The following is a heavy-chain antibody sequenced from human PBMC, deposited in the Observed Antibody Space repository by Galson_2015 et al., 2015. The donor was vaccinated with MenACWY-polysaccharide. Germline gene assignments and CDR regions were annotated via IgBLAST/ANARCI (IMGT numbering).Heavy chain of an antibody. D-gene: IGHD6-25*01. CDR3: ARDPRNSIPAWGAFDI. J-gene: IGHJ3*02. Sequence: SLRLSCAASGLTFSNYWMSWVRQAPGQGLEWVANVKTDGSDKYYVASVKGRFTISKDNAKHSLYLQMDSLRPEDTAMYYCARDPRNSIPAWGAFDIGGQGTMVTVSS. CDR2: VKTDGSDK. CDR1: GLTFSNYW. V-gene: IGHV3-7*01.